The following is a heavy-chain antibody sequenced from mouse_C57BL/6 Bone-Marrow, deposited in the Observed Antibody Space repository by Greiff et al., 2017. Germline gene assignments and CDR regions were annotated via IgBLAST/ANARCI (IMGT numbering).Heavy chain of an antibody. CDR1: GYTFTSYW. Sequence: VQLQQPGAELVQPGASVKMSCKASGYTFTSYWITWVKQRPGQGLEWIGDIYPGSGSTNYNEKFNIKATLTVDTSSSTAYMQLSSLTSEDSAVYYCARKALGRFDYWGQGTTRTVSS. CDR3: ARKALGRFDY. V-gene: IGHV1-55*01. J-gene: IGHJ2*01. D-gene: IGHD4-1*01. CDR2: IYPGSGST.